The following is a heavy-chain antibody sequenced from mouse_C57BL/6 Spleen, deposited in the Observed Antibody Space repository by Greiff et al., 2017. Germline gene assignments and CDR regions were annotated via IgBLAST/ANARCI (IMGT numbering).Heavy chain of an antibody. CDR2: IRNKANGYTT. CDR3: AKGPRYFDV. J-gene: IGHJ1*03. V-gene: IGHV7-3*03. CDR1: GFTFTDYY. Sequence: EVKVVASGGGLVQPGGSLSLSCAASGFTFTDYYMSWVRQPPGKALEWLGFIRNKANGYTTEYSASVKGRFTISRDNSQSILYLQMNALRAEDSATYYCAKGPRYFDVWGTGTTVTVSS.